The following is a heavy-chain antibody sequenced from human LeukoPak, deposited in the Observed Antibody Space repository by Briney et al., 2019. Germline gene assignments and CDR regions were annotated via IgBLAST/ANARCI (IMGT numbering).Heavy chain of an antibody. CDR2: IYTSGST. D-gene: IGHD5-18*01. CDR1: GGSISSGSYY. V-gene: IGHV4-61*02. CDR3: ARGLSQLWLLVDFLDY. J-gene: IGHJ4*02. Sequence: SQTLSLTCTVSGGSISSGSYYWSWIRQPAGKGLEWIGRIYTSGSTNYNPSLKSRVTISVDTSKNQFSLKLSSVTAADTAVYYCARGLSQLWLLVDFLDYWGQGTLVTVSS.